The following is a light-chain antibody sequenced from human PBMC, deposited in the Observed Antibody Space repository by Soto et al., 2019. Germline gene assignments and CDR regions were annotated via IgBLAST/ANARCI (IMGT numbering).Light chain of an antibody. J-gene: IGLJ1*01. Sequence: QSALTQPASVSGSPGQSITISCTGTSSDVGGYNYVSWYQQHPGKAPKLMIYDVSNRPSGVSNRFSGSKSGNTASLTISGRRALDEADDYCGSCARSSLVAFGTGTTLTVL. CDR2: DVS. CDR1: SSDVGGYNY. CDR3: GSCARSSLVA. V-gene: IGLV2-14*01.